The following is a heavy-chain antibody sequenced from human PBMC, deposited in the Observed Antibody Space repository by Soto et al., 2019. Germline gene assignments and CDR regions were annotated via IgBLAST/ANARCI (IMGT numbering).Heavy chain of an antibody. Sequence: VKVSCKASGGTFSRHAIAWVRQAPGQGLEWMGGISPTFGTATYAPKFQGRVAISADRSSNTAYMELSSLRSQDTAVYYCARDSSDSSAYSYWGQGTLVTVSS. CDR3: ARDSSDSSAYSY. D-gene: IGHD3-22*01. V-gene: IGHV1-69*06. CDR2: ISPTFGTA. CDR1: GGTFSRHA. J-gene: IGHJ4*02.